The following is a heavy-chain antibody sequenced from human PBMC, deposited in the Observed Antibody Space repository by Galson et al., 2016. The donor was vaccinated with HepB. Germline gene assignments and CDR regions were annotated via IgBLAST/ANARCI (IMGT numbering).Heavy chain of an antibody. Sequence: SLRLSCAASGFTFRNYGMTWVRQAPGKGLVVVSSISRSGDSTDYADSVKGRFTISRDNSKNTLSLQMNSLTADDTAIYYCVQGSTAPAVWGKGATVTVSS. CDR1: GFTFRNYG. V-gene: IGHV3-23*01. J-gene: IGHJ6*04. D-gene: IGHD2-2*01. CDR3: VQGSTAPAV. CDR2: ISRSGDST.